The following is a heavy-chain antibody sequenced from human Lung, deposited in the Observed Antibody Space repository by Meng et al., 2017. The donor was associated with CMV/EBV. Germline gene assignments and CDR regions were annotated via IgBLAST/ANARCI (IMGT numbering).Heavy chain of an antibody. V-gene: IGHV3-23*03. CDR3: ARDVSRRSSVYFAIYYFYALDV. J-gene: IGHJ6*02. CDR2: IYSGGRRT. Sequence: GGSXRLXCAASGFTFSDFAMRWVRQAPGKGLEWVSVIYSGGRRTSYADSVKGRFTISRDNSKNTLYLQMNRLRAEDTAVYYCARDVSRRSSVYFAIYYFYALDVWXQGTTVTVSS. CDR1: GFTFSDFA. D-gene: IGHD5/OR15-5a*01.